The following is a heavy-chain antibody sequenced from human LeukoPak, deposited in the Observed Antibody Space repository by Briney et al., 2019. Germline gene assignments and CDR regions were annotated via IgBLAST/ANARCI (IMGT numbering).Heavy chain of an antibody. CDR2: IKQDGSEK. CDR3: ASDGSGSHDAFDI. V-gene: IGHV3-7*01. CDR1: GFTFSSYW. D-gene: IGHD3-10*01. Sequence: PGGSLRLSCAASGFTFSSYWMSWVRQAPGKGLEWVANIKQDGSEKYYVDSVKGRFTISRDNAKNSLYLQMNSLRAEDTAVYYCASDGSGSHDAFDIWGQGTMVTVSS. J-gene: IGHJ3*02.